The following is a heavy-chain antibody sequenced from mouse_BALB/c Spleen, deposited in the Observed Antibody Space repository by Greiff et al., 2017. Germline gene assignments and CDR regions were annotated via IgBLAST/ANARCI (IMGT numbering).Heavy chain of an antibody. Sequence: EVQLVESGPSLVKPSQTLSLTCSVTGDSITSGYWNWIRKFPGNKLEYMGYISYSGSTYYNPSLKSRISITRDTSKNQYYLQLNSVTTGDTATYSGARGIYYYGSSYFDYWGQGTTLTVSS. CDR2: ISYSGST. CDR3: ARGIYYYGSSYFDY. V-gene: IGHV3-8*02. J-gene: IGHJ2*01. CDR1: GDSITSGY. D-gene: IGHD1-1*01.